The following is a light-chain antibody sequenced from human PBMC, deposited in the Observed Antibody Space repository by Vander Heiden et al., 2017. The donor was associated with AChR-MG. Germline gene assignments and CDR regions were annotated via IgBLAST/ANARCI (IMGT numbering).Light chain of an antibody. Sequence: DIQMTQSPSTLSASVGDRGTIPCRASQTIDSWLAWYQQKPGKAPKILIYKASTLESGVPSRFSGTGSGTDFTLTISSLQPDDFATYYCQQDENYPPTFGPGTKVEIK. V-gene: IGKV1-5*03. J-gene: IGKJ1*01. CDR3: QQDENYPPT. CDR1: QTIDSW. CDR2: KAS.